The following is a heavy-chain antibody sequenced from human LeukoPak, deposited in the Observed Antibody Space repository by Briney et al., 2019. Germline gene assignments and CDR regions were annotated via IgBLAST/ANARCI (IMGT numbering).Heavy chain of an antibody. Sequence: GGSLRLSCAASGFTFNSYSMNWVRQAPGKGLEWVSSISSSSIYINYADSLKGRFTISRDNAKNSLYLQMNSLRAEDTAVYYCARGADNYGYIFDYWGQGTLVIVSS. CDR1: GFTFNSYS. V-gene: IGHV3-21*01. D-gene: IGHD5-18*01. CDR3: ARGADNYGYIFDY. CDR2: ISSSSIYI. J-gene: IGHJ4*02.